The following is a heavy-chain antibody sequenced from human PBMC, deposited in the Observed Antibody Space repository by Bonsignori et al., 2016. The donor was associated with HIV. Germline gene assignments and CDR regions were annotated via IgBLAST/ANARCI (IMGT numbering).Heavy chain of an antibody. J-gene: IGHJ5*01. CDR3: ARQTGSRHTDCEEFDF. CDR2: IYHSGKT. V-gene: IGHV4-38-2*01. D-gene: IGHD2-21*02. Sequence: QVQLQESGPGLVKPAETLSLTCAVSGFSITTGNYWGWIRQTPGKGLEWLGSIYHSGKTHYNPSLRGRVTLSVDPSKDHFSLNLTSVTAADTAVYYCARQTGSRHTDCEEFDFWGQGKAGHRLL. CDR1: GFSITTGNY.